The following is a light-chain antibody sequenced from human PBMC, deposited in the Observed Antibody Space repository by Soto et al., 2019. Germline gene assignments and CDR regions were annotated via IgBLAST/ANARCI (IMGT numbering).Light chain of an antibody. CDR2: QAT. V-gene: IGKV1-5*03. CDR1: QSISGW. Sequence: DIPMTQSPSTLSASVGERVDITCRASQSISGWLAWYQQKPGKAPKLLIYQATILESGVPSTFSGSGSGTEFTLTITSLRPDDIATYYCQQYKTYPLTFGGGTKLEIK. J-gene: IGKJ4*01. CDR3: QQYKTYPLT.